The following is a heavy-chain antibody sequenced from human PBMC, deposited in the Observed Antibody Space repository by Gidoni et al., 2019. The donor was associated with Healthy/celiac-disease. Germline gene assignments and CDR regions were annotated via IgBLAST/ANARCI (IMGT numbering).Heavy chain of an antibody. Sequence: STYYNPSLKSRVTISVDTSKNQFSLKLSSVTAADTAVYYCARHGGTGGYGSGSYYTSFDYWGQGTLVTVSS. CDR3: ARHGGTGGYGSGSYYTSFDY. V-gene: IGHV4-39*01. CDR2: ST. J-gene: IGHJ4*02. D-gene: IGHD3-10*01.